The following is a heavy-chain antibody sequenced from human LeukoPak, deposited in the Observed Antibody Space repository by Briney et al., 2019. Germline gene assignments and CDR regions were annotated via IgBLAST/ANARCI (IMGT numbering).Heavy chain of an antibody. Sequence: GGSLRLSCVASGFTFSTYGMSWVRQAPGKGLEWVSAISGSGGSTYYADSVKGRFTISRDNSKNTLYLQMNSLRAEDTAVYYCARKMAEMGGGIDYWGQGTLVTVSS. CDR3: ARKMAEMGGGIDY. CDR1: GFTFSTYG. D-gene: IGHD5-24*01. CDR2: ISGSGGST. V-gene: IGHV3-23*01. J-gene: IGHJ4*02.